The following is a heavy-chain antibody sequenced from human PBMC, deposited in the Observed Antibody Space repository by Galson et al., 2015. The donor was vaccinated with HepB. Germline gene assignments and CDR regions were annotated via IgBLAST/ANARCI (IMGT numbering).Heavy chain of an antibody. CDR3: CSSRRTGPRGRHLDY. CDR2: ISYDGNIK. V-gene: IGHV3-30-3*01. D-gene: IGHD2-15*01. CDR1: GFTFTSYS. Sequence: SLRLSCAASGFTFTSYSMHWVRQAPGKGLGWVAVISYDGNIKYYADSVKGRFTISRDNSKDTLYLQMNSLRTEDTAVYYCCSSRRTGPRGRHLDYWGQGTLVTVPS. J-gene: IGHJ4*02.